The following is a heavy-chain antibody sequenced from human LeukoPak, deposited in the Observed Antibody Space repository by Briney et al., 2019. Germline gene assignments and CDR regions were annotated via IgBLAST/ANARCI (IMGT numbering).Heavy chain of an antibody. V-gene: IGHV3-23*01. D-gene: IGHD3-16*01. Sequence: GGSLRLSCVASGFSFNTFALTWVRRAPGKGLEWVSTISGYPHYADSVRGRFTISRDNSRKTVFLQMNSLTPEDAATYYCTKDSQGSYDGFWYGTYGMDVWGQGTTVTVSS. J-gene: IGHJ6*02. CDR2: ISGYP. CDR3: TKDSQGSYDGFWYGTYGMDV. CDR1: GFSFNTFA.